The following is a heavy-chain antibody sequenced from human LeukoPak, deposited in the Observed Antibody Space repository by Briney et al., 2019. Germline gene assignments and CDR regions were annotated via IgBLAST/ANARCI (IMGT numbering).Heavy chain of an antibody. J-gene: IGHJ4*02. D-gene: IGHD3-10*01. CDR2: IYYSGST. V-gene: IGHV4-59*01. CDR1: GGSISSYF. Sequence: PSETLSLTCTVSGGSISSYFWSWIRQAPGKGLEWIEYIYYSGSTNYNYNPSLKSRVTLSVDTSKNQFSLKLSSVTAADTAVYHCARAYNYGSGSYSAFAYWGQGTLVTVSS. CDR3: ARAYNYGSGSYSAFAY.